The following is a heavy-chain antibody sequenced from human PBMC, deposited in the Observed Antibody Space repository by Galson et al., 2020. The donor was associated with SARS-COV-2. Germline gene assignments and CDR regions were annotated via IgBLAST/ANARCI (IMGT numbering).Heavy chain of an antibody. V-gene: IGHV3-23*01. J-gene: IGHJ4*02. Sequence: GGSLRLSCAASGFTFNTYAMSWVRQAPGKGLEWISAITGDGDSTYDAESVRGRFTISRDNAKNTLYLQLNSLTTEDTAVYYCATEKFASSWGYFDFWGQKVRVTVSS. CDR1: GFTFNTYA. D-gene: IGHD6-6*01. CDR3: ATEKFASSWGYFDF. CDR2: ITGDGDST.